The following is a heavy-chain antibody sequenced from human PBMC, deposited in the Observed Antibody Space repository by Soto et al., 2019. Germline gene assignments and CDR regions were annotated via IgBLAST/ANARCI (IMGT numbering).Heavy chain of an antibody. J-gene: IGHJ5*02. Sequence: LSLTCTVSGGSISSGDYYWSWIRQPPGKGLEWIGYIYYSGSTYYNPSLKSRVTISVDTSKNQFSLKLSSVTAADTAVYYCARVTVAAAGTLVEDWFDPWGQGTLVTVS. D-gene: IGHD6-13*01. CDR3: ARVTVAAAGTLVEDWFDP. CDR1: GGSISSGDYY. V-gene: IGHV4-30-4*01. CDR2: IYYSGST.